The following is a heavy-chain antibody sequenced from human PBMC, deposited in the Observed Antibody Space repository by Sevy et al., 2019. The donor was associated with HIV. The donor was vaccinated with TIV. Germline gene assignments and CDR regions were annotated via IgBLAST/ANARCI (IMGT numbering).Heavy chain of an antibody. CDR3: WGYCSGGSCYPTGMDV. D-gene: IGHD2-15*01. J-gene: IGHJ6*02. V-gene: IGHV3-21*05. CDR1: GFTIRTYN. CDR2: ISSSSSYT. Sequence: GGSLRLSCAASGFTIRTYNMNWVRQAPGKGLEWVSYISSSSSYTNYADSVKGRFTISRDNAKNSLYLQMNSLRAEDTAVYYCWGYCSGGSCYPTGMDVWGQGTTVTVSS.